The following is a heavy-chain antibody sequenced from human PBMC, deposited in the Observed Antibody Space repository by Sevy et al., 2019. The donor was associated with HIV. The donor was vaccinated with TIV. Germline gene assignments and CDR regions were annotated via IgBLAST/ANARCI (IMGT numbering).Heavy chain of an antibody. CDR1: GGTFSSYA. J-gene: IGHJ3*02. CDR3: ARDRMITFGGVIERSAFDI. V-gene: IGHV1-69*13. CDR2: IIPIFGTA. D-gene: IGHD3-16*02. Sequence: ASVKVSCKASGGTFSSYAISWVRQAPGQGLEWMGGIIPIFGTANYAQKFQGRVTITADESTSTAYMGLSSLRSEDTAVYYCARDRMITFGGVIERSAFDIWGQGTMVTVSS.